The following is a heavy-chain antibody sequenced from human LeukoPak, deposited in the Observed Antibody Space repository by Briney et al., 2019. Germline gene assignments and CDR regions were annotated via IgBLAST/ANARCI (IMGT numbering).Heavy chain of an antibody. J-gene: IGHJ4*02. CDR2: SSGSGDTT. CDR3: AKRSGSRGGCFDY. V-gene: IGHV3-23*01. Sequence: GGSLRLSCAASGVAFTTYHMSWVRQVPGKGLEWVSASSGSGDTTYYADSVKGRFTISRDSSKNTLYLEMDSLRVEDTAVYYCAKRSGSRGGCFDYWGRGTLVTVSS. D-gene: IGHD1-26*01. CDR1: GVAFTTYH.